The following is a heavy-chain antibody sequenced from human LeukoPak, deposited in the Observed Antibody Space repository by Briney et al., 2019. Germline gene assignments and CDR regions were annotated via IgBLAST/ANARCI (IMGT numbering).Heavy chain of an antibody. V-gene: IGHV1-69*05. J-gene: IGHJ4*02. Sequence: SVKVSCKASGGTFSSCAISWVRQAPGQGLEWMGRIIPIFGTANYAQKFQGRVTITTDESTSTAYMELSSLRSEDTAVYYCARSDWGRGNHYDYWGQGTLVTVSS. CDR1: GGTFSSCA. CDR2: IIPIFGTA. D-gene: IGHD7-27*01. CDR3: ARSDWGRGNHYDY.